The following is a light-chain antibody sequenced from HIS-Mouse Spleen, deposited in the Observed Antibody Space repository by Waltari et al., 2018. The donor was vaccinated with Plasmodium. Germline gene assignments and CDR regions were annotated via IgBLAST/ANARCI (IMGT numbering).Light chain of an antibody. CDR2: GAS. CDR1: QSVSSN. CDR3: QQYNNWSFT. Sequence: DMVMTQSPATLSVSPGERATLSCRASQSVSSNLAWYQQKPGQAPRLLIYGASTRATGIPARFSGSGSGTEFTLTISSLQSEDFAVYYCQQYNNWSFTFGPGTKVDIK. J-gene: IGKJ3*01. V-gene: IGKV3-15*01.